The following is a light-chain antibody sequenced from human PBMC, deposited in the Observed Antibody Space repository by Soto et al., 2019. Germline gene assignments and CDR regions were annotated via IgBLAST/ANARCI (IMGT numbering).Light chain of an antibody. J-gene: IGKJ4*02. Sequence: AIQMTQSPSSLSASVGDRVTITCRASQGIRNDLGWYQQKPGKAPKLLIYATSTLQSGVPSRFSGSGSGTDFTLTIGSLQPEDFATYYCLQDYDYPLPFGGGTKVEIK. CDR2: ATS. CDR1: QGIRND. CDR3: LQDYDYPLP. V-gene: IGKV1-6*01.